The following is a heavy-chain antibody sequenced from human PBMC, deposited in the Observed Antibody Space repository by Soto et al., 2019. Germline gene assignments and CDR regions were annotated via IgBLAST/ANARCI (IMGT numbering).Heavy chain of an antibody. V-gene: IGHV3-73*01. CDR1: GFTFSGSA. J-gene: IGHJ4*02. CDR3: SRVEYVTSSPIG. D-gene: IGHD6-6*01. Sequence: GGSLRLSCAASGFTFSGSAIHWVRQASGKGLEWVARIRTKSNAYATTYAASVKGRFTISRDDSKNMAYLQMNGLKTEDTAMYYCSRVEYVTSSPIGWGQGXLVTVYS. CDR2: IRTKSNAYAT.